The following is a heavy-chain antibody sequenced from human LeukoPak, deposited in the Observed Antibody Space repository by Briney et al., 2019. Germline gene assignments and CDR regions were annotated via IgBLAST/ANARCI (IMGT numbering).Heavy chain of an antibody. Sequence: ASMKGSFQAFCFTFSSYGISWGGQGPGQGVWWVGWISAYNGSTIYAQKFQGRVTMTEDKSTDTAYMELSSLRSEDTAVYYCATVQKQDYDTRPYYDHWGQGTLVTVSS. CDR3: ATVQKQDYDTRPYYDH. D-gene: IGHD3-22*01. V-gene: IGHV1-18*01. CDR2: ISAYNGST. J-gene: IGHJ4*02. CDR1: CFTFSSYG.